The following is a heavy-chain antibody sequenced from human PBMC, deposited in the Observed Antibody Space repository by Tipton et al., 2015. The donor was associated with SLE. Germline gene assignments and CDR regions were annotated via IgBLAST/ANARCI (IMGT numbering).Heavy chain of an antibody. D-gene: IGHD6-13*01. V-gene: IGHV4-4*07. CDR3: ALVAAVGRIGY. Sequence: TLSLTCTVSGPSINNYYWTWIRQSAGKGLEWIGRIYTSGYTNYNPSPTSRVTMSVDTSKNQFFLRLPAVTAADTAVYYCALVAAVGRIGYWGHGTLVTASP. CDR1: GPSINNYY. J-gene: IGHJ4*01. CDR2: IYTSGYT.